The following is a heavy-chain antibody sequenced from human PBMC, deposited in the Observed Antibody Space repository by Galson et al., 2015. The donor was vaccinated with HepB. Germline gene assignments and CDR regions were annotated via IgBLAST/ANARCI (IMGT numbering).Heavy chain of an antibody. CDR1: GFTFSSYA. J-gene: IGHJ3*02. V-gene: IGHV3-48*04. CDR2: ISSSSSTI. Sequence: SLRLSCAASGFTFSSYAMHWARQAPGKGLEWVSYISSSSSTIYYADSVKGRFTISRDNAKNSLYLQMNSLRAEDTAVYYCARVGLRWYPPAFDIWGQGTMVTVSS. D-gene: IGHD4-23*01. CDR3: ARVGLRWYPPAFDI.